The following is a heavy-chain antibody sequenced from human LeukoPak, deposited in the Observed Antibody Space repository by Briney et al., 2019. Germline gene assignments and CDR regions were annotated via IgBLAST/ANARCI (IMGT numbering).Heavy chain of an antibody. J-gene: IGHJ4*02. Sequence: SVKVSCKASGGTFSSYAISWVRQAPGQGLEWMGRIIPILGIANYAQKFQGRVTITADKSTSTAYMELSSLRSEDTAVYYCARGYCCSTSCYKFDYWGQGTLVTVSS. CDR3: ARGYCCSTSCYKFDY. V-gene: IGHV1-69*04. D-gene: IGHD2-2*01. CDR2: IIPILGIA. CDR1: GGTFSSYA.